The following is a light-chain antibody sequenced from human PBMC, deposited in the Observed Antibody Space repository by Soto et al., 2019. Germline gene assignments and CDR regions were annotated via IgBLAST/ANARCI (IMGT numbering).Light chain of an antibody. Sequence: EIVLTQSPGTQSLSPGERATLSCRASQSVSSNYLAWYQQKPGQAPRLIIDGASSRATGIPDRFSGSGSGTDFTLTISRLEPEDFAVYYCQQYGTSPFTFAGGTKVEIK. V-gene: IGKV3-20*01. CDR1: QSVSSNY. CDR3: QQYGTSPFT. J-gene: IGKJ4*01. CDR2: GAS.